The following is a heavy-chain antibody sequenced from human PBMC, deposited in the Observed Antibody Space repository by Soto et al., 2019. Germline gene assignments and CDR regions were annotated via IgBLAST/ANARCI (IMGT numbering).Heavy chain of an antibody. CDR1: GYTFTSYG. V-gene: IGHV1-18*01. J-gene: IGHJ4*02. CDR3: ARLSGDILIVPAARPFDY. Sequence: QVQLMQSGAEVKKPGASVKVSCKTSGYTFTSYGVSWVRQAPGQGLEWMGWLSAYTGKTNYAQELQGRVTMTTDTSTTTAYMELRSLRSDDTAVYYCARLSGDILIVPAARPFDYWGQGTLVTVSS. D-gene: IGHD2-2*01. CDR2: LSAYTGKT.